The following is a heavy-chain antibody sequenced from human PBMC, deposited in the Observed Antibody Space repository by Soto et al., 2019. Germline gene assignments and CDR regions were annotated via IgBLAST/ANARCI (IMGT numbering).Heavy chain of an antibody. Sequence: LPETLSLTCTVSGGSISSGGYYWSWIRQHPGKGLEWIGYIYYSGSTYYNPSLKSRVTISVDTSKNQFSLKLSSVTAADTAVYYCARDRSNIVVVPAAPGWFDPWGQGTLVTVSS. V-gene: IGHV4-31*03. J-gene: IGHJ5*02. CDR3: ARDRSNIVVVPAAPGWFDP. CDR2: IYYSGST. CDR1: GGSISSGGYY. D-gene: IGHD2-2*01.